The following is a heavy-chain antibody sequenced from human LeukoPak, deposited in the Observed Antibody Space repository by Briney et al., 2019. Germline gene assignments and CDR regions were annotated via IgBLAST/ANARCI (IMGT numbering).Heavy chain of an antibody. CDR3: ARGGPLRLGEFSFYYYYYMDV. CDR2: IIPIFGTA. D-gene: IGHD3-16*02. J-gene: IGHJ6*03. V-gene: IGHV1-69*13. CDR1: GGTFSSYV. Sequence: AASVKVSCKASGGTFSSYVISWVRQAPGQGLEWMGRIIPIFGTANYAQKFQGRVTITADESTSTAYMELSSLRSEDTAVYYCARGGPLRLGEFSFYYYYYMDVWGKGTTVTVSS.